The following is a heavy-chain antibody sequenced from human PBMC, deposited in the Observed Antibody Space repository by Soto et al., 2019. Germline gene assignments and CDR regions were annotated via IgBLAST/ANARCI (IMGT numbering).Heavy chain of an antibody. CDR2: ISYDGSNK. J-gene: IGHJ2*01. CDR3: ARPLWRDDYNWGYFDL. D-gene: IGHD4-4*01. V-gene: IGHV3-30-3*01. Sequence: QVQLMESGGGVVQPGRSLRLSCAASGFTFSIYAMHWVRQAPGKGLEWVAVISYDGSNKYYADSVKGRFTISRDNSKNTLYLQMNSLRTEDTAVYYCARPLWRDDYNWGYFDLWGRGTLVTVSS. CDR1: GFTFSIYA.